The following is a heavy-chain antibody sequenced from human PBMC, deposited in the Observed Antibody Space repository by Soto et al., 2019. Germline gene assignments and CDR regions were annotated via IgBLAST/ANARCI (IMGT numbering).Heavy chain of an antibody. Sequence: QVQLVQSGAEVRKPGSSVKVSCTTSGVALSNHFISWVRLAPGQGLERMGRITPILGIPNYSQNFQARLPLTPDRSTKTVYMELSSLRSDDSAVSYCARGGPVAYGGDSFWGQGTLVTVSS. CDR3: ARGGPVAYGGDSF. CDR2: ITPILGIP. D-gene: IGHD4-17*01. V-gene: IGHV1-69*02. J-gene: IGHJ4*02. CDR1: GVALSNHF.